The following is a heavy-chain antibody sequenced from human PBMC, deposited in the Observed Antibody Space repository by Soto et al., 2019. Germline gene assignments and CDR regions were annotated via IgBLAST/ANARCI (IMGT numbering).Heavy chain of an antibody. V-gene: IGHV3-21*01. D-gene: IGHD1-26*01. CDR3: VREDGKVGTNSAFDY. J-gene: IGHJ4*02. CDR2: INGRGNYI. CDR1: GFSLSTYT. Sequence: PGGSLRLSCASSGFSLSTYTMNWFRQAPGKGLEWVSSINGRGNYIYYAESVKGRFTISRDNAKNSLYLQMDRLRAEDTALYYCVREDGKVGTNSAFDYWGLGALVTVSS.